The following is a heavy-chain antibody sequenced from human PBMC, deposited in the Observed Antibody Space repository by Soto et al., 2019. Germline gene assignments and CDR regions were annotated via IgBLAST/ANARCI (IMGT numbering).Heavy chain of an antibody. CDR1: GFTFSSYA. V-gene: IGHV3-23*01. J-gene: IGHJ4*02. Sequence: GGSLRLSCAASGFTFSSYAMSWVRQAPGKGLEWVSAISGSGGSTYYADPVKGRFTISRDNSKNKLYLQMNCLIAEDRAVYYCAKDRTAAAGDYYYDSSGYHPLDYWGQGTLVTVSS. CDR2: ISGSGGST. D-gene: IGHD3-22*01. CDR3: AKDRTAAAGDYYYDSSGYHPLDY.